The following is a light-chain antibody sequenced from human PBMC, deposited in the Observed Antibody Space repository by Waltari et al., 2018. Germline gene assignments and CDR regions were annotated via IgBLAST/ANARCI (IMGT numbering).Light chain of an antibody. V-gene: IGLV2-8*01. CDR2: EVN. Sequence: QSALTQPPSASGSPGPSATISCTGTSSDVGGYNYVSWYQQYPDKAPKLMIYEVNKRPSGVPDRFSGSKSGNTASLTVSGLQAEDEADYYCSSYAGADTVVFGGGTKLTVL. J-gene: IGLJ2*01. CDR3: SSYAGADTVV. CDR1: SSDVGGYNY.